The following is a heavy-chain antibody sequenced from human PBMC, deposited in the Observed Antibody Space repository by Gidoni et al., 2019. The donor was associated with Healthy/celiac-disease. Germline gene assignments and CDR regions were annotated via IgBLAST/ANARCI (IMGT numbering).Heavy chain of an antibody. V-gene: IGHV3-48*03. CDR2: ISSSGSTI. CDR3: ARDYYDSSGYYQFDY. Sequence: EVQLVESGGGLVQPGGSRRLSCAASGFTFMSYEMNWVGQAPGKGLEWVSYISSSGSTIYYADSVKGRFTISRDNAKNSLYLQMNSLRAEDTAVYYCARDYYDSSGYYQFDYWGQGTLVTVSS. D-gene: IGHD3-22*01. J-gene: IGHJ4*02. CDR1: GFTFMSYE.